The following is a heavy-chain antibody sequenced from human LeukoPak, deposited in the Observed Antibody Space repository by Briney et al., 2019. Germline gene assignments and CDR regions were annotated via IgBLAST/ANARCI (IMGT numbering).Heavy chain of an antibody. V-gene: IGHV3-30-3*01. CDR1: GFTFSSYA. CDR2: ISYDGSNK. D-gene: IGHD3-22*01. J-gene: IGHJ6*02. Sequence: PGGSLRLSCAASGFTFSSYAMHWVRQAPGKGLEWVAVISYDGSNKYYADSVEGRFTISRDNSKNTLYLQMNSLRAEDTAVYYCATPLLSYDSSGYYYYYGMDVWGQGTTVTVSS. CDR3: ATPLLSYDSSGYYYYYGMDV.